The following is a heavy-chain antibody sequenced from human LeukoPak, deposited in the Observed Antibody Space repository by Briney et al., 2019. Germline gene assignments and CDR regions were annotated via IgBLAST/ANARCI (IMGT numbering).Heavy chain of an antibody. CDR1: GFTFSSSA. D-gene: IGHD2-21*02. CDR2: ISGSGSGSST. Sequence: GGSLRLSCAASGFTFSSSAMSWVRQAPGKGLEWVSTISGSGSGSSTYYADSVKGRFTISRDNAKNSLYLQMNSLRAEDTAVYYCARDGSRGNLVTAPDYWGQGTLVTVSS. CDR3: ARDGSRGNLVTAPDY. V-gene: IGHV3-23*01. J-gene: IGHJ4*02.